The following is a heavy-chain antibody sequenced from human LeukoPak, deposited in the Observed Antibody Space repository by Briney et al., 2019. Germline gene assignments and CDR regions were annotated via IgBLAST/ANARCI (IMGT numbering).Heavy chain of an antibody. V-gene: IGHV3-23*01. D-gene: IGHD3-9*01. CDR3: AKDGQRYFDWLYYFDY. CDR2: ISGSGGST. CDR1: GFTFSSYA. J-gene: IGHJ4*02. Sequence: GRSLRLSCAASGFTFSSYAMSWVRQAPGKGLEWVSAISGSGGSTYYADSVKGRFTISRDNSKNTLYLQMNSLRAEDTAVYYCAKDGQRYFDWLYYFDYWGQGTLVTVSS.